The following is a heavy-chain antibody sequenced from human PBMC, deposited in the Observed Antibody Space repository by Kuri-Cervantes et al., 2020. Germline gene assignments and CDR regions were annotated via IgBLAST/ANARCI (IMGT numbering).Heavy chain of an antibody. D-gene: IGHD4-17*01. J-gene: IGHJ5*02. V-gene: IGHV4-61*02. CDR1: GGSISGSSYY. CDR3: ARGYGDYEVRYDP. CDR2: IYTSGST. Sequence: SETLSLTCTVSGGSISGSSYYWSWIRQPAGKGLEWIGRIYTSGSTNYNPSLKSRVTMSVDTSKNQFSLKLSSVTAADTAVYYCARGYGDYEVRYDPWGQGTLVTVSS.